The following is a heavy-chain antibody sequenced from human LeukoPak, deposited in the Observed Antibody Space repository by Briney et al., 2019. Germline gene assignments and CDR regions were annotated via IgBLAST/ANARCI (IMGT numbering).Heavy chain of an antibody. J-gene: IGHJ5*02. Sequence: ASVKVSCKASGYTFTGYYMHWVRQAPGQGLEWMGWINPNSGGTNYAQKLQGRVTMTTDTSTSTAYMELRSLRSDDTAVYYCARDRASIAGLFDPWGQGTLVTVSS. CDR2: INPNSGGT. CDR1: GYTFTGYY. V-gene: IGHV1-2*02. D-gene: IGHD1-20*01. CDR3: ARDRASIAGLFDP.